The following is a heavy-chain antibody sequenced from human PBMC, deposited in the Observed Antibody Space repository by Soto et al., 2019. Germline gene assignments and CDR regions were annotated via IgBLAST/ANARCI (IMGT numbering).Heavy chain of an antibody. CDR2: ISYNGITT. J-gene: IGHJ6*02. CDR1: GFTFSTYA. D-gene: IGHD3-3*01. V-gene: IGHV3-64D*06. Sequence: PGGSLRLSCSASGFTFSTYAMHWVRQAPGRGLEYVSAISYNGITTYYADSVKDRFTISRDNSKSTLYLQMSSLRVEDTAVYFCVKSSRRDITPSRGMDVWGQGTTVNVSS. CDR3: VKSSRRDITPSRGMDV.